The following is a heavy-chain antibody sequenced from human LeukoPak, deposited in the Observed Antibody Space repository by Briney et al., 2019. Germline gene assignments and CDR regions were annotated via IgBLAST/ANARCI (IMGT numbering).Heavy chain of an antibody. CDR3: ARGYSSSFTLSVNYYYYMDV. Sequence: PGASVKVSCKASGGTFSSYAISWVRQAPGQGLEWMGGIIPIFGTANYAQKFQGRVTITTDESTSTAYMELSSLRSEDTAVYYCARGYSSSFTLSVNYYYYMDVWGKGTTVTASS. V-gene: IGHV1-69*05. J-gene: IGHJ6*03. CDR1: GGTFSSYA. D-gene: IGHD6-6*01. CDR2: IIPIFGTA.